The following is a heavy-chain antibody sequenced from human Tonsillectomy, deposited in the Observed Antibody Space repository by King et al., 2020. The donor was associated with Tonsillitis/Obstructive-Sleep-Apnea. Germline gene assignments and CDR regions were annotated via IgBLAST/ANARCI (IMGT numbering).Heavy chain of an antibody. V-gene: IGHV4-59*01. CDR2: IYYSGST. J-gene: IGHJ6*03. D-gene: IGHD6-13*01. CDR1: GGSISSYY. CDR3: ARAGSSSWNYYYYYYYMDV. Sequence: QLQESGPGLVKPSETLSLTCTVSGGSISSYYWSWIRQPPGKGLEWFGYIYYSGSTNYNPSLKSRVTISVDTSKNQFTLKLSSVTAADTAVYYCARAGSSSWNYYYYYYYMDVWGKGTTVTVSS.